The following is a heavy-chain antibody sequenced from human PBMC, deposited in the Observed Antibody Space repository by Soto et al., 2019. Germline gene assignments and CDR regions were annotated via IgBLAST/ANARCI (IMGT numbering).Heavy chain of an antibody. Sequence: SETLSLTCTVSGGSVSSGSYYWSWIRQPPGKGLEWIGYIYYSGSTNYNPSLKSRVTISVDTSKNQFSLKLSSVTAADTAVYYCARSAEVVIAYYYYGMDVWGQGTTVTVSS. CDR1: GGSVSSGSYY. CDR2: IYYSGST. D-gene: IGHD3-22*01. CDR3: ARSAEVVIAYYYYGMDV. J-gene: IGHJ6*02. V-gene: IGHV4-61*01.